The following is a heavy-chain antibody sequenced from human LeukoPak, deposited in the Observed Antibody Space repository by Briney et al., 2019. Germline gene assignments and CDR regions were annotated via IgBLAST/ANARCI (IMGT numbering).Heavy chain of an antibody. CDR2: INPNSGGT. J-gene: IGHJ4*02. V-gene: IGHV1-2*02. D-gene: IGHD3-3*01. CDR3: ARSVSLEWLFTY. CDR1: GYTFTGYY. Sequence: ASVKVSCKASGYTFTGYYMHWVRQAPGQGLEWMGWINPNSGGTNYAQKFQGRVTMTRDTSISTAYMELSRLRSDDTAVYYCARSVSLEWLFTYWGQGTLVTVSS.